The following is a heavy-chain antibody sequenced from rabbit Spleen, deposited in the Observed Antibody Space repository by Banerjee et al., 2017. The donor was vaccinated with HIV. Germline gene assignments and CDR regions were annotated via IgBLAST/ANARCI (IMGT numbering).Heavy chain of an antibody. CDR2: IAGGATGFT. J-gene: IGHJ4*01. CDR1: GFSFSSSDY. Sequence: QQQLEESGGGLVKPEGSLTLTCKASGFSFSSSDYMCWVRQAPGKGLEWISCIAGGATGFTYSATWAKGRFTCSKTSTTTVTLQMASLSAADAATYFSARNFDLWGPGTLVTVS. V-gene: IGHV1S45*01. CDR3: ARNFDL.